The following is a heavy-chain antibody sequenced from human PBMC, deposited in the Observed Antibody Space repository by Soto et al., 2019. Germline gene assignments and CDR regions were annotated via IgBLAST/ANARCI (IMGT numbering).Heavy chain of an antibody. Sequence: QVQLQQWGAGLLKPSETLSLNCGVNGGSLSGYYWSWIRQPPGKGLEWIGEIKDGGYTNYSPSLKSRATISSDRSNNQFSLRLNSVTAADTGVYYCARGKQGVMATHWDQGALVTVSS. J-gene: IGHJ4*02. D-gene: IGHD5-12*01. CDR1: GGSLSGYY. CDR2: IKDGGYT. CDR3: ARGKQGVMATH. V-gene: IGHV4-34*02.